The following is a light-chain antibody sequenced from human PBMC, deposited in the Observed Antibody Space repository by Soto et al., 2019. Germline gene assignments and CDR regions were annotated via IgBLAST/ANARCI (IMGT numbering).Light chain of an antibody. CDR3: QHYDRVPYT. CDR1: QSISNW. J-gene: IGKJ2*01. Sequence: DIQMTQSPSTLSASVGDKVTITCRASQSISNWLAWYQQKPGQAPKLLIHKASTLESGVPSRFSGSGSGTECTLTISSLQPDDFATFYCQHYDRVPYTFGQGTKLDIK. V-gene: IGKV1-5*03. CDR2: KAS.